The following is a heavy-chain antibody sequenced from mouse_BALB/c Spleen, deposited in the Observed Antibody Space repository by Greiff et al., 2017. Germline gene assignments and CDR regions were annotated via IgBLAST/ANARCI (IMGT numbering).Heavy chain of an antibody. J-gene: IGHJ3*01. CDR1: GFTFSDFY. Sequence: EVMLVESGGGLVQPGGSLRLSCATSGFTFSDFYMEWVRQPPGKRLEWIAASRNKANDYTTEYSASVKGWFIVSRDTSQSILYLQMNALRAEDTAIYYCAREKYGNFAYWGQGTLVTVSA. D-gene: IGHD2-10*02. V-gene: IGHV7-1*02. CDR3: AREKYGNFAY. CDR2: SRNKANDYTT.